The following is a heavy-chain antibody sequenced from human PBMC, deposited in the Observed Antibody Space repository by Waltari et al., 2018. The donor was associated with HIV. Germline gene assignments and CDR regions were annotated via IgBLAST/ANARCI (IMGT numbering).Heavy chain of an antibody. Sequence: QVQLQESGPGLVKPSETLSLTCTVSGGSISSYYWSWIRQPPGKGLEWIGYIYYSGSTNYNPSLKIRVTISVDTSKNQFSLKLSSVTAADTAVYYCARGGYSGSYRDAFDIWGQGTMVTVSS. CDR2: IYYSGST. CDR1: GGSISSYY. D-gene: IGHD1-26*01. V-gene: IGHV4-59*01. J-gene: IGHJ3*02. CDR3: ARGGYSGSYRDAFDI.